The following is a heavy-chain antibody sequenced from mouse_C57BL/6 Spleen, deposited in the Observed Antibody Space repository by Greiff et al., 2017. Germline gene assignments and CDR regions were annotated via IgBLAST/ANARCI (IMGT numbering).Heavy chain of an antibody. D-gene: IGHD3-1*01. CDR3: AREGRAPDY. CDR1: GYTFTDYY. CDR2: INPNNGGT. Sequence: EVQLQQSGPELVKPGASVKISCKASGYTFTDYYMNWVKQSHGKSLEWIGDINPNNGGTSYNQKFKGKATLTVDKSSSTAYMELRSLTSEDSAVYYCAREGRAPDYWGQGTTLTVSS. J-gene: IGHJ2*01. V-gene: IGHV1-26*01.